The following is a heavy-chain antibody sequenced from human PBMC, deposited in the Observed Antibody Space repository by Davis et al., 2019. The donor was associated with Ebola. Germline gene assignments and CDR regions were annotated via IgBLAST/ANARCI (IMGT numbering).Heavy chain of an antibody. CDR2: IHYTGST. V-gene: IGHV4-39*01. J-gene: IGHJ4*02. D-gene: IGHD3-16*01. Sequence: SETLSLTCTVSGGSISSSSYYWGWIRQPPGKGLEWIGSIHYTGSTYYNPSLKSRVTISVDTSKNQFSLNLISVTAADTAVYYCVRQLPWGMGPDYWGQGTLVTVSS. CDR1: GGSISSSSYY. CDR3: VRQLPWGMGPDY.